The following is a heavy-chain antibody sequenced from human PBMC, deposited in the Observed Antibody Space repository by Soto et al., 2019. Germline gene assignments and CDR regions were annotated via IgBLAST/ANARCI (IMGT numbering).Heavy chain of an antibody. Sequence: GESRKISCRGSGYSFPSYWIGWVRHMPGKGLELMGIIYPGDSNTRYSPSFLGQVTISADKSITTAYLQWSSLKASDTAMYYCARQGQWLNAFDIWGQGTMVTVSS. V-gene: IGHV5-51*01. CDR2: IYPGDSNT. CDR3: ARQGQWLNAFDI. J-gene: IGHJ3*02. D-gene: IGHD6-19*01. CDR1: GYSFPSYW.